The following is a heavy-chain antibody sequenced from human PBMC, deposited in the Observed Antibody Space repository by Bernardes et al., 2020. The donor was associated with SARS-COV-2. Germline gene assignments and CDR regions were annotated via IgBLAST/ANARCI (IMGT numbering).Heavy chain of an antibody. V-gene: IGHV4-59*08. CDR2: IYYTGST. D-gene: IGHD6-19*01. J-gene: IGHJ3*01. CDR1: GGSISNYY. Sequence: SETLSLTCTVSGGSISNYYWSWIRQPPGKGLEWIGYIYYTGSTNYNPSLKSRVTMSVDTSKNQFSVNLNSVTAADTAIYYCARHGGAVGPAAFDFWGQGTMLTVS. CDR3: ARHGGAVGPAAFDF.